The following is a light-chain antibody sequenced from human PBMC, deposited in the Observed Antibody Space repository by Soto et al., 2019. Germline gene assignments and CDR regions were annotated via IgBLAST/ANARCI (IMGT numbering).Light chain of an antibody. CDR2: LTS. CDR3: MQSLQTPPWT. CDR1: QSLLQTNGYTY. J-gene: IGKJ1*01. V-gene: IGKV2-28*01. Sequence: DIVMTQSPLSLPVTPGEPASISCRSSQSLLQTNGYTYLDWYLQKPGQSPQLLIYLTSIRASGVPDRFSGSGPGTEFTLKISKVEAEDVGVYYCMQSLQTPPWTFGPGTKVEFK.